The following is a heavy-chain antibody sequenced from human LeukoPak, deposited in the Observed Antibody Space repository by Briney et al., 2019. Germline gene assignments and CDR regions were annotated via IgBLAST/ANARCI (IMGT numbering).Heavy chain of an antibody. D-gene: IGHD1-20*01. CDR1: GGSISSYY. CDR3: ARPIITGTPDAFDI. V-gene: IGHV4-59*08. Sequence: SETLSLTCTVSGGSISSYYWSWIRQPPGKGLEWIGYIYYSGSTNYNPSLKSRVTISVDTSKNQFSLKLSSVTAADTAVYYCARPIITGTPDAFDIWGQGTMVTVSS. CDR2: IYYSGST. J-gene: IGHJ3*02.